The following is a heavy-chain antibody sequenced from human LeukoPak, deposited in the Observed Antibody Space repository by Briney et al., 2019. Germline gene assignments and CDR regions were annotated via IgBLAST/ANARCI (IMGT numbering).Heavy chain of an antibody. D-gene: IGHD2-15*01. CDR2: ISGSGGST. CDR3: AKDPYCTGSSCYPDY. J-gene: IGHJ4*02. Sequence: GGSLRLSCAASGFTFSSYAMSWVRQAPGKGLEWVSAISGSGGSTYYAYSVKGRFSISRGNSKNTLYLRMNSLRAEDTAVYYCAKDPYCTGSSCYPDYWGQGTLVTVSS. V-gene: IGHV3-23*01. CDR1: GFTFSSYA.